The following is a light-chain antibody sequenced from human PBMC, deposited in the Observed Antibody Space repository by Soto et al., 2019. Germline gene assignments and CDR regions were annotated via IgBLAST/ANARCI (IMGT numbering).Light chain of an antibody. J-gene: IGKJ4*01. CDR1: QDISNY. CDR3: QQYYNPLT. Sequence: DIQMTQSPSSLSASVGDRVTITCQASQDISNYLNWYQQKPGKAPKLLIYDASNLETGVPSRFSGSGSGTDFTFTSSSLQPEDIATYYCQQYYNPLTFGGGTKVEIK. V-gene: IGKV1-33*01. CDR2: DAS.